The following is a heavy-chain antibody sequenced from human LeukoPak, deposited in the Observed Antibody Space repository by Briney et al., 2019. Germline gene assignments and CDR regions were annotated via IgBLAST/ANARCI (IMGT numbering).Heavy chain of an antibody. Sequence: PSETLSLTCTVSGGSISSYYWSWIRQPPGKGLEWIGYIYYSGSTNYNPSLKSRVTISVDTSKNQFSLKLSSVTAADTAVYYCARGHPYYYDSSGYTPFDYWGQGTLVTVSS. V-gene: IGHV4-59*01. CDR3: ARGHPYYYDSSGYTPFDY. CDR2: IYYSGST. J-gene: IGHJ4*02. D-gene: IGHD3-22*01. CDR1: GGSISSYY.